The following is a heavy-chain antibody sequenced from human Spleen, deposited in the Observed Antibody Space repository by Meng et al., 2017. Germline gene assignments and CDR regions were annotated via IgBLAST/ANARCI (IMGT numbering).Heavy chain of an antibody. J-gene: IGHJ4*02. Sequence: EVQLVESGGGLVQPGGSLRLSCAASGFSFSNYWMHWVRQAPGKGPVWVSRINSDGSSTSYADSVKGRFSIFRDNAKNTLYLQMDTLRAEDTAVYYCSLERETALDQWGQGTLVTVSS. CDR3: SLERETALDQ. CDR1: GFSFSNYW. D-gene: IGHD5-18*01. V-gene: IGHV3-74*01. CDR2: INSDGSST.